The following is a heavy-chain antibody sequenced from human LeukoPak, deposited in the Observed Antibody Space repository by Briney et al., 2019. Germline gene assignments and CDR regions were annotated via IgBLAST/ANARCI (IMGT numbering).Heavy chain of an antibody. CDR2: IYYSGST. D-gene: IGHD5-24*01. V-gene: IGHV4-59*01. J-gene: IGHJ3*02. Sequence: SETLSLTCTVSGGSISSFYWSWIRQPPGKGLEWIGYIYYSGSTNYNPSLKSRVTISVDTSKNQFSLKLSSVTAADTAVYYCARDGYNIAGAFDIWGQGTMVTVSS. CDR3: ARDGYNIAGAFDI. CDR1: GGSISSFY.